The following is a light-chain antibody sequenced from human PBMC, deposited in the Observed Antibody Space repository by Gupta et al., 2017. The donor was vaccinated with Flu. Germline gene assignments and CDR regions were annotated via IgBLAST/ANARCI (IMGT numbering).Light chain of an antibody. V-gene: IGKV4-1*01. CDR3: QQFYSTPWT. CDR2: WAS. CDR1: QSVLYTPNNKNY. J-gene: IGKJ1*01. Sequence: DIVLTQSPDSLPVSLGERAPINCKSSQSVLYTPNNKNYLAWYQHKQGQPPNLLISWASTRESGVPDRFSGSGAGTDFTLTISSLQAEDVAVYYCQQFYSTPWTFGQGTKVEIK.